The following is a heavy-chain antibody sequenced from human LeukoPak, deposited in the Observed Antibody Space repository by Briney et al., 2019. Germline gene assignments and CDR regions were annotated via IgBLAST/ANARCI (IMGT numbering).Heavy chain of an antibody. CDR3: ARGGGGYCSSTSCYISDY. D-gene: IGHD2-2*01. CDR2: ISSSSSYI. V-gene: IGHV3-21*01. CDR1: GFSFSNYS. Sequence: PGGSLRLSCAASGFSFSNYSMNWVRQAPGKGLEWVTSISSSSSYIYYAGSVKGRFTISRDNAKNSLYLQMNSLRAEDTAVYYCARGGGGYCSSTSCYISDYWGQGTLVTVSS. J-gene: IGHJ4*02.